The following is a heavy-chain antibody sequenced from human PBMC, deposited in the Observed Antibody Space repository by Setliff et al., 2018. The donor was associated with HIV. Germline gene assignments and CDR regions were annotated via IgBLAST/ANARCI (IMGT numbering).Heavy chain of an antibody. Sequence: SETLSLTCTVSGASVASGDSYCSWIRLPAGKGLEWIGHVHTNVRTNYHPSLNSRVTILADISKNQFSMKLNSVTAADTAVYWCARHMGVGNSPSPLHTDYWGQGTLVTVSS. CDR1: GASVASGDSY. D-gene: IGHD3-16*01. CDR2: VHTNVRT. CDR3: ARHMGVGNSPSPLHTDY. V-gene: IGHV4-61*09. J-gene: IGHJ4*02.